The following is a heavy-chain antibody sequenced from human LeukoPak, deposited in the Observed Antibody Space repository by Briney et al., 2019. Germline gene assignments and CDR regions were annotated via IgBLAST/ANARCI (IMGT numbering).Heavy chain of an antibody. CDR2: INTNSGGT. CDR3: AREYYDSRAGFDP. J-gene: IGHJ5*02. V-gene: IGHV1-2*02. D-gene: IGHD3-22*01. CDR1: GYTFTGYC. Sequence: ASVKVSCKASGYTFTGYCMHWVLQAPGQGLEWMGWINTNSGGTNYAQKFQGRVTMTRDTSISTAYMELSRLRSDDTAVYYCAREYYDSRAGFDPWGQGTLVTVSS.